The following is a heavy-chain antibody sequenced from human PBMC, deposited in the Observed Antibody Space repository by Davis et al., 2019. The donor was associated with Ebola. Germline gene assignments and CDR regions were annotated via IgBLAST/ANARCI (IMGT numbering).Heavy chain of an antibody. CDR2: MNPNSGNT. V-gene: IGHV1-8*01. CDR3: ARGLGYDFWSGYSAYYYGMDV. Sequence: ASVKVSCKASGYTFISYDINWVRQATGQGLEWMGWMNPNSGNTGYAQKFQGRVTMTRNTSISTAYMELSSLRSEDTAVYYCARGLGYDFWSGYSAYYYGMDVWGQGTTVTVSS. CDR1: GYTFISYD. J-gene: IGHJ6*02. D-gene: IGHD3-3*01.